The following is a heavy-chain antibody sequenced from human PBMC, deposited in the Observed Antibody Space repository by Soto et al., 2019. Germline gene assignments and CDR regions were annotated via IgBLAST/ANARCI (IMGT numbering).Heavy chain of an antibody. CDR3: TRSYGYTFGGSLDN. D-gene: IGHD5-18*01. CDR2: IITAFGTT. CDR1: GDTFNSYV. J-gene: IGHJ4*02. V-gene: IGHV1-69*01. Sequence: QVQLVQSGPEVKKPGSSVKVSCKASGDTFNSYVITWVRQAPGQGLEWLGGIITAFGTTSYAQNFQDRLTITADDSATTDHMELSSRTSYDTAMYYCTRSYGYTFGGSLDNWGQGTLVTVSS.